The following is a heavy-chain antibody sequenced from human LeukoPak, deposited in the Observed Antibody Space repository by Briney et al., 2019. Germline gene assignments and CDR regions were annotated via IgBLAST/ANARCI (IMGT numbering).Heavy chain of an antibody. V-gene: IGHV3-74*03. CDR2: TNTDGSST. Sequence: GRSLRLSCAASGFTFSSYGMHWVRQAPGKGLVWVSGTNTDGSSTMYADSVKGRFTIARDNAKNTLYLQMNSLRAEDTAVYYCYGANAEHWGQGTLVTVSS. J-gene: IGHJ1*01. CDR1: GFTFSSYG. D-gene: IGHD4-23*01. CDR3: YGANAEH.